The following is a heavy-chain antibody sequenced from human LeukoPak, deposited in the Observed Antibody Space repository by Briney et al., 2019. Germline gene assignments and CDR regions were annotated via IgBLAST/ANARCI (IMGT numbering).Heavy chain of an antibody. CDR2: ISGSGGGT. CDR3: AKGGGSGFLDY. V-gene: IGHV3-23*01. J-gene: IGHJ4*02. D-gene: IGHD3-10*01. Sequence: GGSLRLSCAASGFTVSSNYMSWVRQGPGKGLEWVSSISGSGGGTYYADSVKGRFTISRDNSKNTLYLQMNSLRADDTAVFYCAKGGGSGFLDYWGQGNVVTVSS. CDR1: GFTVSSNY.